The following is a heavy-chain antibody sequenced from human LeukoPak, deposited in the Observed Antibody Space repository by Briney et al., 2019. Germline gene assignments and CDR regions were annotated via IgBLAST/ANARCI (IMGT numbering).Heavy chain of an antibody. CDR2: ITSSSSTR. J-gene: IGHJ4*02. V-gene: IGHV3-48*02. CDR1: GFTFSTYS. Sequence: GRSLRLSCAASGFTFSTYSMNWVRQAPGKGLEWVSYITSSSSTRHYADSVQGRFTISRDNAENSLYLQMDSLRDEDTAMYYCTRDPNALDYWGQGTLVTVSS. CDR3: TRDPNALDY.